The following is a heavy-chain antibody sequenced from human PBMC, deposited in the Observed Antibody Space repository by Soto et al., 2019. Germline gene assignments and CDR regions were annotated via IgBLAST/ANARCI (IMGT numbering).Heavy chain of an antibody. CDR1: GFTFSSYG. V-gene: IGHV3-30*18. D-gene: IGHD6-19*01. Sequence: GGSLRLSCAASGFTFSSYGMHWVRQAPGKGLEWVAVISYDGSNKYYADSVKGRFTISRDNSKNTLYLQMNSLRAEDTAVYYCAKGRPGGWYYFDYWGQGTLVTVSS. CDR2: ISYDGSNK. CDR3: AKGRPGGWYYFDY. J-gene: IGHJ4*02.